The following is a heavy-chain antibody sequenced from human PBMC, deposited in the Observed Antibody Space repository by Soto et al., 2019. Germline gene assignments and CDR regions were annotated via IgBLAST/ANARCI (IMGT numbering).Heavy chain of an antibody. Sequence: QVQLVESGGGVVQPGRSLRLSCAASGFTFSSYAMHWVRQAPGKGLEWVAVISYDGSNKYYADSVKGRFTISRDNSKNTLYLQMNSLIAEDTDVYYCARADDYVWGTAPDYWVQVTLVTVSS. J-gene: IGHJ4*02. CDR1: GFTFSSYA. V-gene: IGHV3-30-3*01. CDR2: ISYDGSNK. D-gene: IGHD3-16*01. CDR3: ARADDYVWGTAPDY.